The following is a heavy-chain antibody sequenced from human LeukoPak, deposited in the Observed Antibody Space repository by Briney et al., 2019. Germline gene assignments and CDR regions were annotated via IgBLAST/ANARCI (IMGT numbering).Heavy chain of an antibody. J-gene: IGHJ4*02. CDR3: ATEHKQSRAFDY. Sequence: GGSLRLSCTASGFTVSSNYMSWLRQAPGKALEWVSFIYSGGSTYYADSVKGRFTISRDNSKNTLYLQMNSLRAEDTAVYYCATEHKQSRAFDYWGQGTLVTVSS. D-gene: IGHD1/OR15-1a*01. CDR2: IYSGGST. V-gene: IGHV3-53*01. CDR1: GFTVSSNY.